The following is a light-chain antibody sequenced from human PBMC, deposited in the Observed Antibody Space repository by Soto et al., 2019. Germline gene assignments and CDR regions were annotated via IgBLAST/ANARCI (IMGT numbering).Light chain of an antibody. CDR2: STT. V-gene: IGLV7-43*01. Sequence: QTVVTQEPSLTVSPGVTVTLTCASSTGAVTSGYYPNWFQQKPGQPPRALIYSTTYKHSWTPARFSGSLLGGKAALTLSGVQPEDEADYYCLLFYGDGVVFGGGTQLTVL. CDR1: TGAVTSGYY. CDR3: LLFYGDGVV. J-gene: IGLJ2*01.